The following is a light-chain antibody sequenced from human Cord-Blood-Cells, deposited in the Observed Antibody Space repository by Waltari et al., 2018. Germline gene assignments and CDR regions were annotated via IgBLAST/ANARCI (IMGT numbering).Light chain of an antibody. CDR3: QVWDSSSDHWV. CDR1: NIGSKN. V-gene: IGLV3-21*04. Sequence: SYVLTQPPSVSVAPGKTARFTCGGNNIGSKNVHWYQQKPGQAPVLVIYYDSDRPPGIPERFSGSNSGNTATLTISRVEAGDEADYYCQVWDSSSDHWVFGGGTKLTVL. J-gene: IGLJ3*02. CDR2: YDS.